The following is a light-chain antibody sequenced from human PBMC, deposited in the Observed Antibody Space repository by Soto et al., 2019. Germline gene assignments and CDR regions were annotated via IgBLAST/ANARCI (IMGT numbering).Light chain of an antibody. CDR3: LSYDNNWRDSV. CDR1: SSNIGAGHD. V-gene: IGLV1-40*01. CDR2: GDS. Sequence: QSVLTQPASVSGAPGQRVTISCTGSSSNIGAGHDVHWYQQLPGTAPKLLIYGDSNRPSGVPDRFSGSKSGASASLAITGLQAEDEAEYHCLSYDNNWRDSVFGGGTKLTVL. J-gene: IGLJ2*01.